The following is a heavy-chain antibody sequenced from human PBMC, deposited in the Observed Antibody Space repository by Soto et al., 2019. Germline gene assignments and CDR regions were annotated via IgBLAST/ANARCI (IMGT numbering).Heavy chain of an antibody. CDR1: GDSIRSSSY. CDR2: IYSTGNT. V-gene: IGHV4-39*01. J-gene: IGHJ6*02. Sequence: PSETLSLTCTVSGDSIRSSSYWGWIRQPPGKGLELIGSIYSTGNTYYNPSLNSQVTISVDTSKNQFSLNVISVTAADTAVYYCRRSSRYSTDVWGQGTTVTVSS. CDR3: RRSSRYSTDV. D-gene: IGHD6-13*01.